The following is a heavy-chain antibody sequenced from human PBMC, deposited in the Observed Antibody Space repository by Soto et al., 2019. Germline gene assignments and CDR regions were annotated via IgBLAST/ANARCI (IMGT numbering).Heavy chain of an antibody. CDR3: RWLINGDSDVSDF. D-gene: IGHD5-12*01. CDR2: IIPVLGVA. Sequence: QVQLVQSGAEVRKPGSSVKVSCKASGVTVSSYTISWVRQAPGQGLEWMGRIIPVLGVANYAPKFQGRLTIIADEPTSTVYMDLSSLRSEDTAMYYERWLINGDSDVSDFWGQGTFITVSS. V-gene: IGHV1-69*02. CDR1: GVTVSSYT. J-gene: IGHJ3*01.